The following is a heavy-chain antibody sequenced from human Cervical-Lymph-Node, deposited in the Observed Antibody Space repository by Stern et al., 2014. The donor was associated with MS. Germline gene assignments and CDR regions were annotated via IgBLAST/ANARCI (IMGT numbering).Heavy chain of an antibody. CDR3: ARLSRETYTSTWYGCDY. Sequence: VQLVESGAEVKKPGESLKISCKGSGYRFTDYWIAWVRQMPGKGLEWMGIIYPGDSDTRYSPSFQGQVTISADKSITTASLQWSSLKASDTAMYYCARLSRETYTSTWYGCDYWGQGALVTVSS. CDR2: IYPGDSDT. CDR1: GYRFTDYW. D-gene: IGHD6-13*01. J-gene: IGHJ4*02. V-gene: IGHV5-51*03.